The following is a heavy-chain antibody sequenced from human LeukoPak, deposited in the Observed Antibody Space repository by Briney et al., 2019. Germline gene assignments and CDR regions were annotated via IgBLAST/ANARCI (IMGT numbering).Heavy chain of an antibody. CDR2: FSPSGYT. Sequence: PSETLSLTYTVSGGSISSGDYHWAWIRQPPGKGLEWIGSFSPSGYTYYNPSLKSRVTISADTSKNQFSLRLSSVTAADTAVHYCARVSYRRFDYWGQGNLVTVSS. CDR1: GGSISSGDYH. D-gene: IGHD4-11*01. J-gene: IGHJ4*02. CDR3: ARVSYRRFDY. V-gene: IGHV4-39*01.